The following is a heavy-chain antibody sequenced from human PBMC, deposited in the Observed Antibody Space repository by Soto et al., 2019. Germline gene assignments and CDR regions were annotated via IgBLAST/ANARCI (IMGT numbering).Heavy chain of an antibody. J-gene: IGHJ5*02. CDR1: EYTFTSYY. D-gene: IGHD2-2*01. CDR2: INPSSGGT. Sequence: ASVKVSCKASEYTFTSYYMHWVRQAPGQGLEWMGIINPSSGGTSYAQKFQGRVSMTRDTSTTTAYMELRSLRSDDTAVYYCARVVPGAEAWFGPWGQGTLVTVSS. CDR3: ARVVPGAEAWFGP. V-gene: IGHV1-46*01.